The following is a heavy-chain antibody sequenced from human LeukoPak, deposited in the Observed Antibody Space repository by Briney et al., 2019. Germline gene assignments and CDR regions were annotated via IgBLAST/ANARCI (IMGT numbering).Heavy chain of an antibody. Sequence: PGGSLRLSCAASGLSYSDSYMTWIRQAPGKGLEWVSTASYYVGKQYHADSVRGRFTVSRDNSRNTVSLQMSSLRVEDTGIYYCAKAGIGADGAGFLCEYWGQGTLVTVSS. J-gene: IGHJ4*02. CDR2: ASYYVGKQ. V-gene: IGHV3-23*01. CDR1: GLSYSDSY. CDR3: AKAGIGADGAGFLCEY. D-gene: IGHD1-1*01.